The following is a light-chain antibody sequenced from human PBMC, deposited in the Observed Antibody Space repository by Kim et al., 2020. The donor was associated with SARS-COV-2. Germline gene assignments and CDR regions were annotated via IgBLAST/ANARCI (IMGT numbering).Light chain of an antibody. V-gene: IGKV1-33*01. CDR3: QQYDDLPLT. J-gene: IGKJ4*01. CDR1: QDITTY. CDR2: DAS. Sequence: DIQMTQSPSSLSASVGDRVTITCQASQDITTYLNWYQQKPGKAPKLLIYDASNLETGVPLRFSGSGSVTVFTFTISSLQSEDIAKYYCQQYDDLPLTFGGGTKVDIK.